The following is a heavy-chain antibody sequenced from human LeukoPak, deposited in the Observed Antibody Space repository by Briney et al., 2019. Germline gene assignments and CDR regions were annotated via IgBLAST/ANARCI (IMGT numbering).Heavy chain of an antibody. CDR3: AKARGRDGYKDELDY. V-gene: IGHV3-23*01. CDR2: ISGSGGST. J-gene: IGHJ4*02. CDR1: EFTLSSCA. Sequence: SGGSLRLSCAASEFTLSSCAMSWVRQAPGEGLEWVSVISGSGGSTYYADSVKGRFTISRDNSKNTLYLQMNSLRAEDTAVYYCAKARGRDGYKDELDYWGQGTLVTVSS. D-gene: IGHD5-24*01.